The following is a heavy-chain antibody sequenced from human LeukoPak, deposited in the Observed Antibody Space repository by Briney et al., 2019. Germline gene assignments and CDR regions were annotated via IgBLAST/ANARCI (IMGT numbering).Heavy chain of an antibody. V-gene: IGHV5-51*01. D-gene: IGHD5-18*01. CDR2: IYPGDSDT. J-gene: IGHJ4*02. Sequence: GESLKISCKGSGYSFPNYWIAWVRQMPGKGLEWMGIIYPGDSDTRYSPPFQGQVTISADKSINTAYLQWSSLKASDTAMYYCARPRGYSYGIVDYWGQGTLVTVSS. CDR1: GYSFPNYW. CDR3: ARPRGYSYGIVDY.